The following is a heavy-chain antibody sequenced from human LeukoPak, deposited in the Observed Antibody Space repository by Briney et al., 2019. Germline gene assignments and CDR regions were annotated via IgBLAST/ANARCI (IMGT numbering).Heavy chain of an antibody. D-gene: IGHD5-18*01. CDR2: INTNTGNP. J-gene: IGHJ4*02. CDR1: GYTFTSYA. V-gene: IGHV7-4-1*02. CDR3: ASGYSYGYSPFFDY. Sequence: ASVKVSCKASGYTFTSYAMNWVRQAPGQGLEWMGWINTNTGNPTYAQGFTGRFVFSLDTSVSTAYLQISSLKAEDTAVYYCASGYSYGYSPFFDYWGQGTLATVSS.